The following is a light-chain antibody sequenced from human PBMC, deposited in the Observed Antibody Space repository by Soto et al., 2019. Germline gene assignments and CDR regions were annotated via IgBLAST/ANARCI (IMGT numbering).Light chain of an antibody. V-gene: IGLV2-23*03. CDR1: SSDVGSYNL. CDR3: CSYAGSSTFPV. Sequence: QSALTQPASVSGSPEQSITISCTGTSSDVGSYNLVSWYQQHPGKAPKLMIYEGSKRPSGVSNRFSGSKSGNTASLTISGLQAEDEADYYCCSYAGSSTFPVFGGGTKLTVL. CDR2: EGS. J-gene: IGLJ2*01.